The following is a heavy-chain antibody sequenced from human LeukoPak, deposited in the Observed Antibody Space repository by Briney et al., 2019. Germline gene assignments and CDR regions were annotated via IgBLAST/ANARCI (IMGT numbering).Heavy chain of an antibody. D-gene: IGHD3-22*01. V-gene: IGHV1-69*04. J-gene: IGHJ5*02. CDR3: ARDLRDSSGYYYTSSWLDP. CDR1: GGTFSSYA. Sequence: SVKVSCKASGGTFSSYAISWVRQAPGQGLEWMGRIIPILGIANYAQKFQGRVTITADKSTSTAYMELSSLRSEDTAVYYCARDLRDSSGYYYTSSWLDPWGQGTLVTVSS. CDR2: IIPILGIA.